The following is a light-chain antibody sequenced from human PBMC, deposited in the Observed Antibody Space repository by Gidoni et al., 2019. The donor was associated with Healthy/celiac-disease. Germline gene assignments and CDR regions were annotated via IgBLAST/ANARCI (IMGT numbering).Light chain of an antibody. V-gene: IGKV1-6*01. CDR2: AAS. CDR3: LQDYNYPRT. Sequence: AIHMTQSPSSLSASVGDRVTITCRASQGIRNDLGWYQQKPGKAPKLLIYAASSLPSGVPSRFSGSGSGTDFTLTISSLQTEDFATYYCLQDYNYPRTFGQGTKVEIK. J-gene: IGKJ1*01. CDR1: QGIRND.